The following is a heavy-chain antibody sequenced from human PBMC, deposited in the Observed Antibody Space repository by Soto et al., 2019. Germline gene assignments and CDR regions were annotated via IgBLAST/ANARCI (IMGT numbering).Heavy chain of an antibody. Sequence: GGSLRLSCAASGFTFSSYGMHWVRQAPGKGLEWVAVISYDGSNKYYADSVKGRFTISRDNSKNTLYLQMNSLRAEDTAVYYCAKPDYSNSRSMAGHAFDIWGQGTMVTVSS. CDR1: GFTFSSYG. CDR2: ISYDGSNK. J-gene: IGHJ3*02. V-gene: IGHV3-30*18. D-gene: IGHD4-4*01. CDR3: AKPDYSNSRSMAGHAFDI.